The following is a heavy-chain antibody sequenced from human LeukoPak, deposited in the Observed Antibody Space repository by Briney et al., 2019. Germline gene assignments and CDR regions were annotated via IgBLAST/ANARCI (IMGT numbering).Heavy chain of an antibody. J-gene: IGHJ3*02. D-gene: IGHD1-26*01. Sequence: ASVKVSCKGSGYTFTGYYMHWVRQAPGQGLEWMGWINPNSGGTNYAQKFQGRVTMTRDTSISTAYMELSRLRSDDTAVYYCARYNVGATSWYAFDIWGQGTMVTVSS. CDR1: GYTFTGYY. V-gene: IGHV1-2*02. CDR3: ARYNVGATSWYAFDI. CDR2: INPNSGGT.